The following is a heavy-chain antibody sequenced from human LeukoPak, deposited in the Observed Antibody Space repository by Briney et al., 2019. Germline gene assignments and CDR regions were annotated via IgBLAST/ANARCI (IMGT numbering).Heavy chain of an antibody. V-gene: IGHV3-7*01. Sequence: GGSLRLSCATSGFTFRDYWMSWVRQAPGKGLEWVANIKHDGSETYYVASVKGRFTISKDIPKNSLYLQMNSLRAEDTAVYYCARDRLLTIGAFDIWGQGTMVTVSS. CDR2: IKHDGSET. J-gene: IGHJ3*02. CDR3: ARDRLLTIGAFDI. CDR1: GFTFRDYW. D-gene: IGHD3-16*01.